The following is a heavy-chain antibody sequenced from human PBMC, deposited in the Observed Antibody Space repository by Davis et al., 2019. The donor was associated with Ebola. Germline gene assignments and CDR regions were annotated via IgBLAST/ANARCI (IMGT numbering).Heavy chain of an antibody. CDR2: IHYSGST. V-gene: IGHV4-59*01. D-gene: IGHD5-24*01. CDR1: GGSMNNYY. J-gene: IGHJ4*02. Sequence: SETLSLTCTVSGGSMNNYYWSWIRQSPGKGLEWIGYIHYSGSTKYNPSLKSRVTISVDTSKYQFSLQVSSVTAADTAVYFCARQRRDGYSDFDYWGLGTLVTVSS. CDR3: ARQRRDGYSDFDY.